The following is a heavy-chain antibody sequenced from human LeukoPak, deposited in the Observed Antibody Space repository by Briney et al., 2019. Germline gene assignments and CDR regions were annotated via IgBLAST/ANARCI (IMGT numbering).Heavy chain of an antibody. J-gene: IGHJ4*02. Sequence: SETLSLTCTVSGGSISSYYWSWIRQPPGKGLEWIGYIYHSGSTYYNPSLKSRVTISVDRSKNQFSLKLSSVTAADTAVYYCARVRFGELDYWGQGTLVTVSS. D-gene: IGHD3-10*01. CDR2: IYHSGST. CDR3: ARVRFGELDY. CDR1: GGSISSYY. V-gene: IGHV4-59*12.